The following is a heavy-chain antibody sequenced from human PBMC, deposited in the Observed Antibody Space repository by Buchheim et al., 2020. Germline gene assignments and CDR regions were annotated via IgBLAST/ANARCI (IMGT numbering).Heavy chain of an antibody. Sequence: QMQLQESGPGLVKPLQTLSLTCTVSGGSINRGGYYWSWIRQHSVRGLEWIGYIYYTGATYYSTSLNSRVSISVALSKNQFSLRVNSVTAADTAVYFCARDGYNNFGEYFAMDVWGQGT. J-gene: IGHJ6*02. V-gene: IGHV4-31*03. D-gene: IGHD4-11*01. CDR3: ARDGYNNFGEYFAMDV. CDR1: GGSINRGGYY. CDR2: IYYTGAT.